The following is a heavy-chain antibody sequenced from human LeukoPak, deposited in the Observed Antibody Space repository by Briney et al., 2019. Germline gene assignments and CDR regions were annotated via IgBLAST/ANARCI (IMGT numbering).Heavy chain of an antibody. Sequence: PGGSLRFSCAASGFTFSTYTMNWVRQAPGKGLEWVSSISSSSSYIYYADSVKGRFTISRDNAKNSLYLQMNSLRAEDTAVYYCAREGGSFFFDIWGQGTMVTVSS. V-gene: IGHV3-21*01. CDR3: AREGGSFFFDI. D-gene: IGHD1-26*01. CDR1: GFTFSTYT. CDR2: ISSSSSYI. J-gene: IGHJ3*02.